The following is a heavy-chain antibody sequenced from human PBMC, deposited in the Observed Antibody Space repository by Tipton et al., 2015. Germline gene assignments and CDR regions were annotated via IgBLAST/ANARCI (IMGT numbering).Heavy chain of an antibody. Sequence: GLVKPSQTLSLICAISGDSVSSNSVSWNWLRQSPSRGLEWLGRTYYRSKWYTDYAVSVKSRITVDPDTSKNQFFLQLNSVTPEDTAVYYCARDLAVAGLDYWGQGTLVTVSS. V-gene: IGHV6-1*01. CDR3: ARDLAVAGLDY. D-gene: IGHD6-19*01. J-gene: IGHJ4*02. CDR1: GDSVSSNSVS. CDR2: TYYRSKWYT.